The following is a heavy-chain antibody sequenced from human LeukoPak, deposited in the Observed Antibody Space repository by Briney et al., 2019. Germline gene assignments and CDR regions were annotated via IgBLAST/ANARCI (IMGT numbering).Heavy chain of an antibody. CDR3: ARDLYDSGAYSSPIDY. Sequence: PGGSLRLSCAAYGFTLSSHSMNWVRQAPGKGLEWVSSISSSSSYTHSADSVKGRFTISRDNAKNSLYLQMNSLRAEDTAVYYCARDLYDSGAYSSPIDYWGQGTLVTVSS. CDR1: GFTLSSHS. D-gene: IGHD3-22*01. J-gene: IGHJ4*02. CDR2: ISSSSSYT. V-gene: IGHV3-21*01.